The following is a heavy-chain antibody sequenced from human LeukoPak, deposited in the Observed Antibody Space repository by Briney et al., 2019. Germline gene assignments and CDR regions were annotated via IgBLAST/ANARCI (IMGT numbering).Heavy chain of an antibody. CDR3: ARDWSGYDF. Sequence: PSETLSLTCTVSGDSLSNYYWSWIRQPAGKGLEWIGRIYTSGTTNHNPSLKSRLTMSVDMSKNQFSLRLKSVTAADTAVYYCARDWSGYDFWGQGTLVTVSS. D-gene: IGHD3-3*01. J-gene: IGHJ4*02. CDR1: GDSLSNYY. V-gene: IGHV4-4*07. CDR2: IYTSGTT.